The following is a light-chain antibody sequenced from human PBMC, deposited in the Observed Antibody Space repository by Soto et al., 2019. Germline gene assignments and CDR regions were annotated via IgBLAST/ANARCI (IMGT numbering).Light chain of an antibody. CDR1: SSDVGYSNH. Sequence: QSAPTQPASVSGSPGQSITISCTGASSDVGYSNHVSWYQQHPGKVPKLIIYDVNNRPSGVSDRFSGSKSGNTASLTISGLQSEDDGDYYCSSYTSSDTLVFGGGTKLTGL. V-gene: IGLV2-14*01. J-gene: IGLJ3*02. CDR3: SSYTSSDTLV. CDR2: DVN.